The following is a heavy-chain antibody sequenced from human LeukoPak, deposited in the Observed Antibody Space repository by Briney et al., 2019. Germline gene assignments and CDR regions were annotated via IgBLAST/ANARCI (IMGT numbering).Heavy chain of an antibody. CDR3: TRGGPNNSGRILDF. CDR1: GGTFSSYA. Sequence: SVKVSCKASGGTFSSYAISWVRQAPGQGLEWMGRIIPILGIANYAQKFQGRVTITADKSASTAYMELSSLTSEDMAVFYCTRGGPNNSGRILDFWGQGTLVSVSS. V-gene: IGHV1-69*04. D-gene: IGHD6-19*01. CDR2: IIPILGIA. J-gene: IGHJ4*02.